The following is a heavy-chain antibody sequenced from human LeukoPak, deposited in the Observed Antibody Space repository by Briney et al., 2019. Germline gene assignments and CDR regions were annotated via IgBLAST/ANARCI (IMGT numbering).Heavy chain of an antibody. CDR3: VRYDYYDMWSRQHPHDGFDL. Sequence: SETLSLTCTVSGGPIGAFYWTWIRQSPERGLEWLGYMFYGGTTNYNPSFRGRVTISIDTSKSQISLSLSFVTAADTAMYYCVRYDYYDMWSRQHPHDGFDLWGQGTLVTVSS. CDR2: MFYGGTT. D-gene: IGHD3-3*01. V-gene: IGHV4-59*12. J-gene: IGHJ3*01. CDR1: GGPIGAFY.